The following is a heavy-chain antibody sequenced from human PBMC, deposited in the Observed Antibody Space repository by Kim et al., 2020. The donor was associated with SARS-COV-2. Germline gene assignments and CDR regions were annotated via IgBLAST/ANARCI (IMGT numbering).Heavy chain of an antibody. Sequence: KTKSSQKFQGRVTIPRDTTANTAYMDLRSLTFEDTAIYYCARDMNPTVYDYWGQGTLVTVSS. CDR2: KT. V-gene: IGHV1-3*01. J-gene: IGHJ4*02. D-gene: IGHD4-4*01. CDR3: ARDMNPTVYDY.